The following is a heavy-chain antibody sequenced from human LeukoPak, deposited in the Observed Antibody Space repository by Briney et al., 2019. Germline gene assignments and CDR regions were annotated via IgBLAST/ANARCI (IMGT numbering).Heavy chain of an antibody. V-gene: IGHV4-59*01. J-gene: IGHJ3*02. CDR2: IYYSGST. D-gene: IGHD1-26*01. Sequence: SETLSLTCTGSGGSISSYYWSWIRQPPGKGLEWIGYIYYSGSTNYNPSLKSRVTISVDTSKNQFSLKLSSATAADTAVYYCARAPSGASHAFDIWGQGTMVTVSS. CDR1: GGSISSYY. CDR3: ARAPSGASHAFDI.